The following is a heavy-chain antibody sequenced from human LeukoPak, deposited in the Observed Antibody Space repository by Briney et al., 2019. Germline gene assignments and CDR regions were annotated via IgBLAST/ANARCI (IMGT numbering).Heavy chain of an antibody. J-gene: IGHJ4*02. Sequence: SETLSLTCTVSGGSISSFYWSRIRQPPGKGLEGIGYIYYSGSTNYNPSLKSRVTISVDTSKNQFSLKLSSVTAADTAVYYCARTGRYDPIDYWGQGTLVTVSS. CDR3: ARTGRYDPIDY. CDR1: GGSISSFY. D-gene: IGHD2-2*01. V-gene: IGHV4-59*12. CDR2: IYYSGST.